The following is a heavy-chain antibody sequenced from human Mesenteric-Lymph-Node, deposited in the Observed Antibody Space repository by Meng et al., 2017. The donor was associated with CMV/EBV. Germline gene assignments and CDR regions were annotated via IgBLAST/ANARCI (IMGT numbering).Heavy chain of an antibody. J-gene: IGHJ4*02. CDR3: ARGGFGELLSFDF. D-gene: IGHD3-10*01. V-gene: IGHV4-30-2*01. CDR1: GDSIRGSGYS. Sequence: VSGDSIRGSGYSWSWIRQPPGKGLEWIGYIYHSRSTYYNPSFKTRVIISVDRSKNQFSLKLSSVTAADTAVYYCARGGFGELLSFDFWGQGTLVTVSS. CDR2: IYHSRST.